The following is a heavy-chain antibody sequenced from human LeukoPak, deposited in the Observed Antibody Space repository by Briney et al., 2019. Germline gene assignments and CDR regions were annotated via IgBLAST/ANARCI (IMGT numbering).Heavy chain of an antibody. CDR1: GFTFDDYT. Sequence: GGSLRLSCAASGFTFDDYTMHWVRQAPGKGLEWVSLISWDGGSTYYADSVKGRFTISRDNAKNSLYLQMNSLRAEDTAVYYCAKTTTSLTNWFDPWGQGTLVTVSS. J-gene: IGHJ5*02. CDR2: ISWDGGST. CDR3: AKTTTSLTNWFDP. D-gene: IGHD1-14*01. V-gene: IGHV3-43*01.